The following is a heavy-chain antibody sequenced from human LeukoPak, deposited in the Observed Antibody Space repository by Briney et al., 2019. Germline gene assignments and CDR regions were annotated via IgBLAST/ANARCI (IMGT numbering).Heavy chain of an antibody. J-gene: IGHJ5*02. Sequence: GGSLRLSCAASGFTFSSYGMHWVRQAPGKGLEWVAFIRYDGSNKYYADSVKGRFTISRDNSKNTLYLQMNSLRAEDTAVYYCATLAGGMTPMDNWFDPWGQGTLVTVSS. D-gene: IGHD3-16*01. CDR3: ATLAGGMTPMDNWFDP. CDR1: GFTFSSYG. V-gene: IGHV3-30*02. CDR2: IRYDGSNK.